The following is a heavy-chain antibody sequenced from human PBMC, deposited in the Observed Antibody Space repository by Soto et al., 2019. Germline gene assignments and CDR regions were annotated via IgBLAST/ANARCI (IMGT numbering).Heavy chain of an antibody. J-gene: IGHJ5*01. CDR3: ARWVGGSMYDNSGKYDS. D-gene: IGHD3-22*01. V-gene: IGHV3-30*03. Sequence: QVQLVESGGGVVQPGRSLRLTCAASGFTFSSNGMHWVRQAPGKGLEWVALVAYDGSKTYYGDSVRGLFTISRDNSENTLDLQMNSLRAEDTAVYYCARWVGGSMYDNSGKYDSWGQGTLVTVSS. CDR2: VAYDGSKT. CDR1: GFTFSSNG.